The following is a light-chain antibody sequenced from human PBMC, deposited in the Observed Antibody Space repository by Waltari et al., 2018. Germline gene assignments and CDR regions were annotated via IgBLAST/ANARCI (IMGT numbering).Light chain of an antibody. CDR2: AAS. CDR1: QSISSY. CDR3: QQSNSTPLT. J-gene: IGKJ4*01. V-gene: IGKV1-39*01. Sequence: DIQMTQSPSSLSASVGDGVTITCRASQSISSYLNWYQQKPGEAPKLLIYAASVLQSGVPSRFSGSGSGTDFTLTITSLQPEDFVTYYCQQSNSTPLTFGGGTKVEIK.